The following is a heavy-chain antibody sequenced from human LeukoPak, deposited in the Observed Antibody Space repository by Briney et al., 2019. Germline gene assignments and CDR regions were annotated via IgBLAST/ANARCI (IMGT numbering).Heavy chain of an antibody. D-gene: IGHD4-17*01. CDR3: AKDSDYEGAFDI. Sequence: GGSLRLSCAASGFTFSSYSMNWVRQAPGKGLEWVSAISGSGGSTYYADSVKGRFTISRDNSKNTLYLQMNSLRAEDTAVYYCAKDSDYEGAFDIWGQGTMVTVSS. CDR1: GFTFSSYS. V-gene: IGHV3-23*01. CDR2: ISGSGGST. J-gene: IGHJ3*02.